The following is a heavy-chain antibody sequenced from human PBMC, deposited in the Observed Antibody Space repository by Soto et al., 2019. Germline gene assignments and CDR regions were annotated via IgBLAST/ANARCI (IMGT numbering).Heavy chain of an antibody. D-gene: IGHD3-16*01. CDR3: ARGIVMLAACNHYYYGMDV. Sequence: QVQLQESGPGLVKPSQTLSLTCTVSGGSISSGGHFWNWIRQHPGKGLEYIGYIYYSGNTYYNPSLKSRLTISLDTSKNQFSLKLNSVTAADTAVYYCARGIVMLAACNHYYYGMDVWGQGTTVTVSS. CDR1: GGSISSGGHF. V-gene: IGHV4-31*03. CDR2: IYYSGNT. J-gene: IGHJ6*02.